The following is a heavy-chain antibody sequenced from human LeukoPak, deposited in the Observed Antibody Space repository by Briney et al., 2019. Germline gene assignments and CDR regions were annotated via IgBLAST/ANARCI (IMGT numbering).Heavy chain of an antibody. V-gene: IGHV3-30*02. CDR2: IRYDGSDK. J-gene: IGHJ4*02. D-gene: IGHD3-22*01. CDR1: GFTFSTYG. Sequence: GGSLRLSCAASGFTFSTYGMHWVRQAPGKGLEWLAFIRYDGSDKYYADSVKGRFTISRDNSKNTLYLQMNSLRAEDTAVYYCARDRFMYYYDSSGFDYWGQGTLVTVSS. CDR3: ARDRFMYYYDSSGFDY.